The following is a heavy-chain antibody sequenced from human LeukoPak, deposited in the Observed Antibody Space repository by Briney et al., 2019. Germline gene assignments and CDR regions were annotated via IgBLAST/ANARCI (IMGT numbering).Heavy chain of an antibody. CDR1: GFSFSDDY. Sequence: GGSLRLSCAASGFSFSDDYMSWIRQAPGKGPEWVAYIKRDASDIYYADSVKGRFTISRDNSKNSLFLHMDSLRVEDSAVYYCARGRGQQHTSHWGQGTLVTVSS. J-gene: IGHJ4*02. V-gene: IGHV3-11*01. CDR2: IKRDASDI. D-gene: IGHD6-13*01. CDR3: ARGRGQQHTSH.